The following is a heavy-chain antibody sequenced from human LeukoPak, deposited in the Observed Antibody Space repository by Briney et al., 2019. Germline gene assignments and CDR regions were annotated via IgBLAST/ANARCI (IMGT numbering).Heavy chain of an antibody. J-gene: IGHJ4*02. V-gene: IGHV3-11*01. CDR1: GFTFSDYY. CDR2: ITSSGDDI. Sequence: GGSLRLSCAASGFTFSDYYMSWIRQAPGKGLEWVAYITSSGDDIYYADSVKGRFTISRDNAKNALFLRMSSLRVEDAATYYCASDIVATSGDFWGQGTLVSVSS. CDR3: ASDIVATSGDF. D-gene: IGHD5-12*01.